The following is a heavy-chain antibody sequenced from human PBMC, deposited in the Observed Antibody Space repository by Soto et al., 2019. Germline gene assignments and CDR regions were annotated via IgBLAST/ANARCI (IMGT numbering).Heavy chain of an antibody. Sequence: GASVKVSCKASGYTFTSYDINWVRQATGQGLEWMGWMNPNSGNTGYAQKFQGRVTMTRNTSISTAYMELSSLRSEDTAAYYCARVGWPNDAFDIWGQGTMVTVSS. CDR3: ARVGWPNDAFDI. D-gene: IGHD6-19*01. J-gene: IGHJ3*02. CDR1: GYTFTSYD. V-gene: IGHV1-8*01. CDR2: MNPNSGNT.